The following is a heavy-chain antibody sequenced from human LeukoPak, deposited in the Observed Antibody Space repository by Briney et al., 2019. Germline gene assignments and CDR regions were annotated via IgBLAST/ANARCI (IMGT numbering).Heavy chain of an antibody. CDR1: RYSFTTYW. CDR3: ARLRGSGYDRFDY. V-gene: IGHV5-51*01. D-gene: IGHD5-12*01. Sequence: GESLKISCKGSRYSFTTYWIGWVRQMPGKGLEWMGLIYPGDSDTRYSPSFQGQVTISADKSISTAYLQWSSLKASGTAMYYCARLRGSGYDRFDYWGQGTLVTVSS. CDR2: IYPGDSDT. J-gene: IGHJ4*02.